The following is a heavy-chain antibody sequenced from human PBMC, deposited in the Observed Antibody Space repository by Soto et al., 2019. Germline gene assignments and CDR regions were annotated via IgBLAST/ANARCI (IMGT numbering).Heavy chain of an antibody. CDR2: IYHSGST. V-gene: IGHV4-30-2*01. CDR3: ARNNRVAPDAFDI. Sequence: QLQLQESGSGLVKPSQTLSLTCAVSGGSISSGGYSWSWIRQPPGKGLEWIGYIYHSGSTYYNPSLKSRVTISVDRSKNQFSLKLSSVAAADTAVYYCARNNRVAPDAFDIWGQGTMVTVSS. J-gene: IGHJ3*02. CDR1: GGSISSGGYS.